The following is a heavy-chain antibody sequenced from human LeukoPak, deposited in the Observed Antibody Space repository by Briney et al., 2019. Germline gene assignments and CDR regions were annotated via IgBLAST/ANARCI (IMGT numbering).Heavy chain of an antibody. CDR3: AKARDGYNRGYFDY. D-gene: IGHD5-24*01. V-gene: IGHV3-74*01. CDR1: GFTFSNYW. J-gene: IGHJ4*02. CDR2: INPDGSTI. Sequence: PGGSLRLSCAASGFTFSNYWVHWVRQAPGKGLVWVSRINPDGSTINYADSVKGRFTISRDNSKNTLYLQMNSLRAEDTAVYYCAKARDGYNRGYFDYWGQGTLVTVSS.